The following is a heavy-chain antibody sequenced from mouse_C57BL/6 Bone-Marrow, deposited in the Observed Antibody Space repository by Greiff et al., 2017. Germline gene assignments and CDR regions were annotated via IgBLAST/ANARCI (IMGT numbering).Heavy chain of an antibody. V-gene: IGHV8-8*01. Sequence: QVTLKVSGPGILQPSQTLSLTCSFSGFSLSTFGMGVGWIRQPSGKGLEWLAHIWWDDDKYYNPALKSRLTISKDTSKNQVFLKIANVDTADTATYYCARRVYDGYLLYWYFDVWGTGTTVTVSS. CDR3: ARRVYDGYLLYWYFDV. J-gene: IGHJ1*03. D-gene: IGHD2-3*01. CDR2: IWWDDDK. CDR1: GFSLSTFGMG.